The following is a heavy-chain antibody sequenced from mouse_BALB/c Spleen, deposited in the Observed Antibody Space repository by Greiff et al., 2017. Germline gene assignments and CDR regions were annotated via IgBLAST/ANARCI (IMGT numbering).Heavy chain of an antibody. V-gene: IGHV3-2*02. D-gene: IGHD1-1*01. CDR2: ISYSGST. CDR1: GYSITSDYA. CDR3: ARCPNYASYAMDY. J-gene: IGHJ4*01. Sequence: ESGPVLVKPSQSLSLTCTVTGYSITSDYAWNWIRQFPGNKLEWMGYISYSGSTSYNPSLKSRISITRDTSKNQFFLQLNSVTTEDTATYYCARCPNYASYAMDYWGQGTSVTVSS.